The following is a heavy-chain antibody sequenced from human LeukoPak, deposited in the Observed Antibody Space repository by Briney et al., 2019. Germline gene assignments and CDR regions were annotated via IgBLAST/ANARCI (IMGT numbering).Heavy chain of an antibody. CDR1: GFPVSSNY. J-gene: IGHJ4*02. D-gene: IGHD1-26*01. Sequence: GGSLRLSCAASGFPVSSNYMTWVRQAPQKGLEWVSTIHSDGSTYYVDSVNGRFIISRDISQNTVYLEMNSLRAEDAAVYYCAREGWEELGHYFDYWGQGTVVTVSS. V-gene: IGHV3-53*01. CDR3: AREGWEELGHYFDY. CDR2: IHSDGST.